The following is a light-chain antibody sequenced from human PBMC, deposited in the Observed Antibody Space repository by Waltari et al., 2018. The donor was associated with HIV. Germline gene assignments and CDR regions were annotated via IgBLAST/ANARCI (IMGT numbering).Light chain of an antibody. V-gene: IGKV4-1*01. CDR1: LNILCRANKKKY. J-gene: IGKJ3*01. CDR3: QKYDDLPRT. CDR2: WAS. Sequence: DILMTQSPYSLHLSLGERATITCKSSLNILCRANKKKYISWYQQKPGQPPKVRIHWASTRRSGVPDRCGGSGAGTDFTLSISSLQAEDEAVYCCQKYDDLPRTFGPGTKVDI.